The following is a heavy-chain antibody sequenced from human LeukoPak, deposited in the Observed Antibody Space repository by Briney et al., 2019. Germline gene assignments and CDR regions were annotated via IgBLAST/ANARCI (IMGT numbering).Heavy chain of an antibody. V-gene: IGHV1-69*04. CDR3: ARDLANYYGSESYYGY. CDR2: IIPILGIA. J-gene: IGHJ4*02. CDR1: GGTFSSYA. Sequence: GASVKVSCKASGGTFSSYAISWVRQAPGQGLEWMGRIIPILGIANYTQKFQGRVTITADKSTSTAYMELSSLRFEDTAVYYCARDLANYYGSESYYGYWGQGTLVTVSS. D-gene: IGHD3-10*01.